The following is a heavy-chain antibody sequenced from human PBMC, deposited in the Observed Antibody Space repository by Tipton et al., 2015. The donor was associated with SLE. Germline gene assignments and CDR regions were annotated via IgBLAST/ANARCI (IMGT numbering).Heavy chain of an antibody. V-gene: IGHV4-34*01. J-gene: IGHJ3*02. CDR3: ARRADGFDI. CDR1: GGSFSGHY. Sequence: TLSLTCAVYGGSFSGHYWSWIRQPPGKGLEWIGEINQSGSTNYNPSLKSRVTISVDTSKNQFSLKLSSVTAADTAVYYCARRADGFDIWGQGTMVTVSS. CDR2: INQSGST.